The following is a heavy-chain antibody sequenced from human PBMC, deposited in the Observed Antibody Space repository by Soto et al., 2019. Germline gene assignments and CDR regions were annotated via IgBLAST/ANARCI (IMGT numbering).Heavy chain of an antibody. V-gene: IGHV4-59*01. CDR1: GGSISSYY. J-gene: IGHJ4*02. Sequence: SETLSLTCTVSGGSISSYYWSWIRQPPGKGLEWIGYIYYSGSTNYNPSLKSRVTISVDTSKNQFSLKLSSVTAADTAVYYCARVIRYCTNGVCRQGGLDYWGQGTLVTVSS. CDR3: ARVIRYCTNGVCRQGGLDY. CDR2: IYYSGST. D-gene: IGHD2-8*01.